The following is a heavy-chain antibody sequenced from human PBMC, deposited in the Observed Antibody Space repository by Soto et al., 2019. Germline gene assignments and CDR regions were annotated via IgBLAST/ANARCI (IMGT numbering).Heavy chain of an antibody. CDR1: GGTFSSYA. V-gene: IGHV1-69*01. J-gene: IGHJ4*02. CDR2: IIPIFGTA. Sequence: QVQLVQSGAEVKKPGSSVKVSCKASGGTFSSYAISWVRQAPGQGLEWMGGIIPIFGTANYAQKFQGRVTITADESTSPAYMELSSLRSEDTAVYYCARDRGGYDYVWGSKGLGCWGQGTLVTVSS. CDR3: ARDRGGYDYVWGSKGLGC. D-gene: IGHD3-16*01.